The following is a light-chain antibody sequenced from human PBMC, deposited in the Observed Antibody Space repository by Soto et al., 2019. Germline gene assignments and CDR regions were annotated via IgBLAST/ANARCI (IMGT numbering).Light chain of an antibody. CDR1: QSVSSN. Sequence: EIVMTQSPATLSVSPGERAILSCRASQSVSSNLAWYQQKPGQAPRLLIYGASTRATGIPARFSGSGSGTEFTLTVSSLQSEDLAVYYCHHRSTWPFTFGPGTKVDIK. J-gene: IGKJ3*01. CDR3: HHRSTWPFT. V-gene: IGKV3-15*01. CDR2: GAS.